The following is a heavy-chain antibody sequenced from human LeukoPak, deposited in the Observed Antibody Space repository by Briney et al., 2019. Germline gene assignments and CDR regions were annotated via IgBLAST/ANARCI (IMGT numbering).Heavy chain of an antibody. CDR3: AKDLASFDY. D-gene: IGHD1-26*01. CDR2: ISYDGSNK. J-gene: IGHJ4*02. V-gene: IGHV3-30*18. CDR1: GFTFSSYG. Sequence: GGSLRLSCAASGFTFSSYGMHWVRQAPGKGLEWVAVISYDGSNKYYADSVKGRFTISRDNSKNTLYLQMNSLRAEDTAVYYCAKDLASFDYWGQGTLVTVSS.